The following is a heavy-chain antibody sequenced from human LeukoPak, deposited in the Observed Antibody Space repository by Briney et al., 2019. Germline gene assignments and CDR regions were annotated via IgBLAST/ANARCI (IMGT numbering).Heavy chain of an antibody. V-gene: IGHV3-21*01. J-gene: IGHJ4*02. Sequence: GGSLRLSCAASGFTFSSYSMNWVRQAPGKGLEWVSSISSSSYIYYADSVKGRFTISRDNAKNSLYLQMNSLRAEDTAVYYCARDLGAVGAIDYWGQGTLVTVSS. CDR1: GFTFSSYS. CDR2: ISSSSYI. CDR3: ARDLGAVGAIDY. D-gene: IGHD1-26*01.